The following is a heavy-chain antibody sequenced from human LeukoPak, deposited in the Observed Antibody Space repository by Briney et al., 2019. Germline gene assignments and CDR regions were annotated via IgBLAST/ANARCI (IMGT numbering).Heavy chain of an antibody. J-gene: IGHJ4*02. CDR3: ARGHYDILTGYYNPFDY. V-gene: IGHV4-59*08. CDR1: GGSISSYY. D-gene: IGHD3-9*01. Sequence: PSETLSLTCTVSGGSISSYYWGWIRQPPGKGLEWIGYIYYSGSTNYNPSLKSRVTISVDTSKNQFSLKLSSVTAADSAVYYCARGHYDILTGYYNPFDYWGQGTLVTVSS. CDR2: IYYSGST.